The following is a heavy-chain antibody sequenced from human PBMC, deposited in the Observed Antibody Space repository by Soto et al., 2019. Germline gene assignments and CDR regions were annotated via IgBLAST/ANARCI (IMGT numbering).Heavy chain of an antibody. CDR1: GYSISSSNW. CDR3: ARISPGAGYYYAMDV. CDR2: IYYTGST. J-gene: IGHJ6*02. Sequence: SETLSLTCAVSGYSISSSNWWGWIRQPPGKGLEWIGYIYYTGSTHYNPSLKSRVTMSVDTSKNQFSLKLSSVTAVDTAVYYCARISPGAGYYYAMDVWGQGTTVTVSS. D-gene: IGHD3-10*01. V-gene: IGHV4-28*01.